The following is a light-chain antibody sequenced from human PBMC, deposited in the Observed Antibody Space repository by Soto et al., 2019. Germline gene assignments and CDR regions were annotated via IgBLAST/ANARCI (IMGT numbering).Light chain of an antibody. Sequence: SYELTQPPSVSVAPGKTARITCGGNNIGSNSVHWYQQKPGQAPVLVIYYDSDRPSGIPERFSGSNSGNTATLTISRVEAGDEAEYYCQVWDSSSDHVVFGGGTKLTVL. CDR2: YDS. J-gene: IGLJ2*01. V-gene: IGLV3-21*04. CDR3: QVWDSSSDHVV. CDR1: NIGSNS.